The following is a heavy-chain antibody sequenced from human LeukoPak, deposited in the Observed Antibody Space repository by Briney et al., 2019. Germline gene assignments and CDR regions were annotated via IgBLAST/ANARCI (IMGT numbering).Heavy chain of an antibody. Sequence: ASVKVSCKASGYTFTSYGISWVRQAPGQGLEWMGWISAYNGNTNYAQKLQGRVTMTRDTSIRTAYMELSRLRSDDTAVYYCARDKVAAAGLQADDYYYYYMDVWGKGTTVTVSS. J-gene: IGHJ6*03. D-gene: IGHD6-13*01. CDR3: ARDKVAAAGLQADDYYYYYMDV. CDR2: ISAYNGNT. CDR1: GYTFTSYG. V-gene: IGHV1-18*01.